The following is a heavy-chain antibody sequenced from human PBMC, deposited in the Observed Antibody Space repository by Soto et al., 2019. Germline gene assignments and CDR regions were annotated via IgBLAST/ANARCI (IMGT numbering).Heavy chain of an antibody. Sequence: PGGSLRLSCAASGFRFSSYEMNWVRQAPGKGLEWVSYISSSGSTIYYADSVKGRFTIYRDNAKNSLYLQMNSLRAEDTAVYYCASDVNWDIDYWGQGTLVTVSS. V-gene: IGHV3-48*03. CDR1: GFRFSSYE. CDR2: ISSSGSTI. CDR3: ASDVNWDIDY. J-gene: IGHJ4*02. D-gene: IGHD7-27*01.